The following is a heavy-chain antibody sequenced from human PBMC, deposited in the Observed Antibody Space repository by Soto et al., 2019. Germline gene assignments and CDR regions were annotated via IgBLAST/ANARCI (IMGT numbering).Heavy chain of an antibody. V-gene: IGHV3-48*03. CDR1: GFTFSSYE. J-gene: IGHJ4*02. CDR3: ARDRNREMATKGLDY. Sequence: PGGSLRLSCAASGFTFSSYEMNWVRQAPGKGLEWVSYISSSGSTIYYADSVKGRFTISRDNAKNSLYLQMNSLRAEDTAVYYCARDRNREMATKGLDYWGQGTLVTVSS. CDR2: ISSSGSTI. D-gene: IGHD5-12*01.